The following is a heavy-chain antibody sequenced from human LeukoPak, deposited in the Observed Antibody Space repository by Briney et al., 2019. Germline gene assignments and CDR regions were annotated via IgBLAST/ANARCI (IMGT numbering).Heavy chain of an antibody. CDR2: ISSSSTI. CDR1: GFTFSSYS. CDR3: ARIITIFGVVIIRYYGMDV. D-gene: IGHD3-3*01. V-gene: IGHV3-48*01. J-gene: IGHJ6*02. Sequence: GGSLRLSCAASGFTFSSYSMNWVRQAPGKGLEWVSYISSSSTIYYADSVKGRFTISRDNAKNSLYLQMNSLRAEDTAVYYCARIITIFGVVIIRYYGMDVWGQGTTVTVSS.